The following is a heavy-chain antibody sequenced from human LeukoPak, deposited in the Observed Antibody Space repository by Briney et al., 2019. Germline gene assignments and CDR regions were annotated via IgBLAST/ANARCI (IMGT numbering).Heavy chain of an antibody. CDR1: GGSISSYY. J-gene: IGHJ4*02. CDR2: TYTSGST. CDR3: ARGEDDFWSGTFDY. V-gene: IGHV4-4*07. Sequence: PSETLSLTCTVSGGSISSYYWSWIRQPAGKGLEWIGRTYTSGSTNYNPSLKSRVTMSVDTSKNQFSLKLSSVTAADTAVYYCARGEDDFWSGTFDYWGQGTLVTVSS. D-gene: IGHD3-3*01.